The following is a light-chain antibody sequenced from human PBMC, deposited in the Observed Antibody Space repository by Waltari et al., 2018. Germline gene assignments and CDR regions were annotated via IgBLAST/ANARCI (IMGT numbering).Light chain of an antibody. Sequence: EIVLTQSPGTLSLSPGERVTISCRASQSVSSRWLAWYQQKPGQAPRLLIYGASSRATGIPDRFSGSGSGTDFTLTIARLEPEDFAMYYYQQYGNSAPITSGQGTRLEIK. V-gene: IGKV3-20*01. CDR3: QQYGNSAPIT. J-gene: IGKJ5*01. CDR2: GAS. CDR1: QSVSSRW.